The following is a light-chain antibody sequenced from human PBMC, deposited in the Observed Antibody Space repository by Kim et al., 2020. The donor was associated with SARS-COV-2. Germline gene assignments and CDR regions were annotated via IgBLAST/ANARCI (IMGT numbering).Light chain of an antibody. CDR3: QQYNSYTWT. J-gene: IGKJ1*01. V-gene: IGKV1-5*01. CDR1: QSISSW. Sequence: AAVGDRVTITCRASQSISSWLAWYQQKPGKAPKLLIYDASSLESGVPSRFSGSGSGTEFTLTISSLQPDDFATYYCQQYNSYTWTFGQGTKVDIK. CDR2: DAS.